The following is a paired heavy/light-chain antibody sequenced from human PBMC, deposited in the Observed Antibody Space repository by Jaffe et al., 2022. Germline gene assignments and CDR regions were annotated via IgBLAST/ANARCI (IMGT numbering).Light chain of an antibody. CDR3: ASYTSSSTLYV. CDR1: SSDVGGSNY. Sequence: QSALTQPASVSGSPGQSITISCTGTSSDVGGSNYVSWYQQHPGKAPKVMIYDVSNRPSGVSYRFSGSKFGNTASLTISGLQPEDEAVYFCASYTSSSTLYVFGTGTKVTVL. CDR2: DVS. V-gene: IGLV2-14*03. J-gene: IGLJ1*01.
Heavy chain of an antibody. J-gene: IGHJ4*02. CDR1: GGSISSGSHY. D-gene: IGHD4-17*01. V-gene: IGHV4-61*02. Sequence: QVQLQESGPGLVKPSQTLSLTCTVSGGSISSGSHYWTWIRQPAGKGLEWIGRIYTSGSINYNPSLKSRVAISVDTFKNQFFLKLSSVTAADTAVYYCASLPFGDYEFDYWGQGTLVTVSS. CDR2: IYTSGSI. CDR3: ASLPFGDYEFDY.